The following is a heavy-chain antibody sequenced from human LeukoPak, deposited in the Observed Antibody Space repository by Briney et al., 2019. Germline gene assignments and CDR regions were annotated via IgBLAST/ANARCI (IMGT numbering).Heavy chain of an antibody. CDR1: GGSISSYY. Sequence: KASETLSLTCTVSGGSISSYYWSWIRQPPGKGLEWIGEINHSGSTNYNPSLKSRVTISVDTSKNQFSLKLSSVTAADTAVYYCARGGAEFRYCSGGSCYSGYYFDYWGQGTLVTVSS. CDR3: ARGGAEFRYCSGGSCYSGYYFDY. D-gene: IGHD2-15*01. J-gene: IGHJ4*02. V-gene: IGHV4-34*01. CDR2: INHSGST.